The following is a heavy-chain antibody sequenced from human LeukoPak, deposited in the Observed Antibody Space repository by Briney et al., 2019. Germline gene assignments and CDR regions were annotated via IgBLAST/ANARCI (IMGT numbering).Heavy chain of an antibody. J-gene: IGHJ5*02. CDR3: ARERGNYDILTDYYEGNGFDP. D-gene: IGHD3-9*01. CDR1: GYTFTSYD. CDR2: INPNSGDT. Sequence: ASVKVSCKASGYTFTSYDINWVRQATGQGLEWMGWINPNSGDTNYAQKFQGTVTMTRDTSISTAYMELTRLRSDDTAVYYCARERGNYDILTDYYEGNGFDPWGQGTLVTVSS. V-gene: IGHV1-2*02.